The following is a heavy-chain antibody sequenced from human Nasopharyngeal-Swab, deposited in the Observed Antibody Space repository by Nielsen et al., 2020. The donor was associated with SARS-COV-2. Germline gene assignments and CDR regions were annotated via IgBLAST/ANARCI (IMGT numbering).Heavy chain of an antibody. CDR1: GFTVSSNY. CDR3: ARDLGDDAFDI. V-gene: IGHV3-21*01. CDR2: ISSSSSYI. Sequence: GESLKISCAASGFTVSSNYMSWVRQAPGKGLEWVSSISSSSSYIYYADSVKGRFTISRDNAKNSLYLQMNSLRAEDTAVYYCARDLGDDAFDIWGQGTMVTVSS. J-gene: IGHJ3*02. D-gene: IGHD3-16*01.